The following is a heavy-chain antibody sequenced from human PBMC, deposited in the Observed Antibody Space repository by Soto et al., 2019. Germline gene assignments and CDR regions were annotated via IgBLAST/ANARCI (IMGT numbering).Heavy chain of an antibody. V-gene: IGHV1-8*01. CDR3: AIDYYYYYGMDV. D-gene: IGHD2-2*02. Sequence: ASVKVSCKASGYTFTSYDINWVRQATGQGLEWMGWMNPNSGNTGYAQKFQGRVTMTRNTSISTAYMELSSLRSEESVVVPAAIDYYYYYGMDVWGQGTTVTVSS. J-gene: IGHJ6*02. CDR2: MNPNSGNT. CDR1: GYTFTSYD.